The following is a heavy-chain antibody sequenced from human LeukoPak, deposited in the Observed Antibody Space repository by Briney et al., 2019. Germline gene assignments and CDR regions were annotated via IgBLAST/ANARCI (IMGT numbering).Heavy chain of an antibody. V-gene: IGHV3-23*01. CDR2: ISGSGGST. D-gene: IGHD6-13*01. CDR3: AKGSGSSWEYYFDY. J-gene: IGHJ4*02. Sequence: QPGGSLRLSCAASGFTFSSYAMSWVRQAPGKGLEWVSAISGSGGSTYYADSVRGRFTISRDNSKNTLYLQMNSLRAEDTAVYYCAKGSGSSWEYYFDYWGQGTLVTVSS. CDR1: GFTFSSYA.